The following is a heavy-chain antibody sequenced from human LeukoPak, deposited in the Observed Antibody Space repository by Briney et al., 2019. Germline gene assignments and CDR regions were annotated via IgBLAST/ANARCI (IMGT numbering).Heavy chain of an antibody. CDR3: ARDKAGGGDGTWGY. J-gene: IGHJ4*02. D-gene: IGHD2-21*02. CDR2: IIPILGIA. CDR1: GGTFSSYA. V-gene: IGHV1-69*04. Sequence: SVKVSCKASGGTFSSYAISWVRRAPGQGLEWMGRIIPILGIANYAQKFQGRVTITADKSTSTAYMELSSLRSEDTAVYYCARDKAGGGDGTWGYWGQGTLVTVSS.